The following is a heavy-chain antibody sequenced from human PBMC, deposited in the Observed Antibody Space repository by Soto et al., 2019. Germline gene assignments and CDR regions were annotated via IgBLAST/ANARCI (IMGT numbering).Heavy chain of an antibody. CDR2: IYWDDDK. V-gene: IGHV2-5*02. Sequence: SGPTLVNPTQTLTLTCTFSGFSLSTSGVGVGWIRQPPGKALEWLALIYWDDDKRYSPSLKSRLTITKDTSKNQVVLTMTNMDPVDTAVYYCTTDLPSDPTDYWGLGTLVTVSS. CDR3: TTDLPSDPTDY. J-gene: IGHJ4*02. CDR1: GFSLSTSGVG.